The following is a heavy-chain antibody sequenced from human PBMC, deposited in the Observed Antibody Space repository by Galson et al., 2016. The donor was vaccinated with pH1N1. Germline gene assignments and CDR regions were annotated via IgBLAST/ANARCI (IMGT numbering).Heavy chain of an antibody. D-gene: IGHD5-12*01. CDR1: GGTFTSYT. CDR2: MIPILGLS. Sequence: SVKVSCKASGGTFTSYTITWVRQAPGQGLEWMGRMIPILGLSNYAHKFKGRVTITGDKSRSTAYMELSSLTAEDTAVYFCARASGHVAMEPFDFWCQGTLVTLSS. J-gene: IGHJ4*02. V-gene: IGHV1-69*02. CDR3: ARASGHVAMEPFDF.